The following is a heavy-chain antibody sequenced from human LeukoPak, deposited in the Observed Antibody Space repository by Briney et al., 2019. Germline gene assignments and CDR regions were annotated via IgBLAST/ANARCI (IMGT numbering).Heavy chain of an antibody. CDR1: GFTFSSYW. J-gene: IGHJ4*02. CDR3: ARALSGAGRLVDS. D-gene: IGHD1-26*01. Sequence: GSLRLSCAASGFTFSSYWMHWVRQAPGKGPVWVSRIYGDGNTTNYADSVRGRFTISRDNAKSTLYLEMSNLRVEDTAVYYCARALSGAGRLVDSWGQGTLVTVSS. CDR2: IYGDGNTT. V-gene: IGHV3-74*01.